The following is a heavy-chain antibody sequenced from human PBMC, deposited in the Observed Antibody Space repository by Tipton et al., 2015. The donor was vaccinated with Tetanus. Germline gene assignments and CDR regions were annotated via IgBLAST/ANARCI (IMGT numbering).Heavy chain of an antibody. D-gene: IGHD6-13*01. V-gene: IGHV4-39*07. Sequence: TLSLTCTVSGDSVSSSRYYWGWVRQPPGKGLEWIGSVYFSGSTYHSPSLKSRVTMSVDTSKNQFSLKLSSVTAADTAVYYCARGGIAAAGGGLDYWGQGTLVTVSS. J-gene: IGHJ4*02. CDR2: VYFSGST. CDR3: ARGGIAAAGGGLDY. CDR1: GDSVSSSRYY.